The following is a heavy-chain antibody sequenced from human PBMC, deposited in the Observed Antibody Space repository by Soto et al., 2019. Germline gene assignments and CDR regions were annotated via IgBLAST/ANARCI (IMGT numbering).Heavy chain of an antibody. Sequence: GGSLRLSCAASGFTFSSYGMHWVRQAPGKGLEWVAVISYDGSNKYYADSVKGRFTISRDNSKNTLYLQMNSLRAEDTAVYYCAKDFQNPYYYDSSRWGQGTLVTVSS. J-gene: IGHJ4*02. V-gene: IGHV3-30*18. CDR2: ISYDGSNK. CDR3: AKDFQNPYYYDSSR. CDR1: GFTFSSYG. D-gene: IGHD3-22*01.